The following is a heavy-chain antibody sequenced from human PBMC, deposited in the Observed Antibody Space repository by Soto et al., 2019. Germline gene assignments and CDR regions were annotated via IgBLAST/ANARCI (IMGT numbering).Heavy chain of an antibody. Sequence: PSETLSLTCTVSGGSISSSRYYWGWIRQPPGKGLEWIGSIYATGTTDYNPSLKSRVMMSVDTSKKQISLKLRSVTAADTAVYYCVRDGTKTLRDWFDPWGQGISVTVSS. CDR1: GGSISSSRYY. CDR2: IYATGTT. V-gene: IGHV4-39*07. J-gene: IGHJ5*02. D-gene: IGHD1-1*01. CDR3: VRDGTKTLRDWFDP.